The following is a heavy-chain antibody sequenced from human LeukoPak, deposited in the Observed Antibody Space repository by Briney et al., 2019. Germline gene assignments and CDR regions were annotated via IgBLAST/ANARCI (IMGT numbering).Heavy chain of an antibody. Sequence: GESLKISCKGSGYSFNNNCIALVRQMPAKSLEWMGVIYPSDSDTRYSPSFRRQVSISAHKPVNTPPLPGSVPKASDTATYYCARGYCSTNSCYKFDYWGQGTLVPVSS. CDR2: IYPSDSDT. CDR1: GYSFNNNC. J-gene: IGHJ4*02. V-gene: IGHV5-51*04. D-gene: IGHD2-2*02. CDR3: ARGYCSTNSCYKFDY.